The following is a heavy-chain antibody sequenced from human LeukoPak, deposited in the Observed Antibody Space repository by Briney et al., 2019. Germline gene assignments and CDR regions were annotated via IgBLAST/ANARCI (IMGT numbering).Heavy chain of an antibody. CDR1: GFTFSSYA. CDR2: ISGSGGCT. D-gene: IGHD6-13*01. V-gene: IGHV3-23*01. Sequence: GGSLRLSCAASGFTFSSYAMSWVRQAPGKGLDWVSAISGSGGCTYYADSVKGRFTISKDNSKNTVYLQTSSLRVDDTAVYYCAKAASSSWPSYYYGMDVWGQGTTVTVSS. CDR3: AKAASSSWPSYYYGMDV. J-gene: IGHJ6*02.